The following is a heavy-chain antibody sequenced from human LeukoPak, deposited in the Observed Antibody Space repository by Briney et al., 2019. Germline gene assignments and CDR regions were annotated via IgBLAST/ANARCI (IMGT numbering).Heavy chain of an antibody. D-gene: IGHD1-7*01. J-gene: IGHJ5*01. V-gene: IGHV3-53*01. CDR3: AEDRSYNWNYADS. CDR2: IYSGGTT. Sequence: GGSLRLSCAVSGFTVSGNYMSWVRQAPGKGLEWVSLIYSGGTTYYADSVKGRFTISRDNSKNTLYLQMNSLRAEDTAVYYCAEDRSYNWNYADSWGQGTLVTVSS. CDR1: GFTVSGNY.